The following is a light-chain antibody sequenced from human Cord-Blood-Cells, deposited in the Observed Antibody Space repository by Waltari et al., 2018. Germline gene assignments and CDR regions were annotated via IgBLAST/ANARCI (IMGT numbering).Light chain of an antibody. Sequence: QSALTQPASVSGSPGQSITTSCTGTSSDVGGYNYFSWYQQLPGKAPKLMIYDVSKRPSGVSNRFSGSKSGNTASLTISGLQAEDEADYYCSSYTSSSTLVFGGGTKLTVL. J-gene: IGLJ3*02. V-gene: IGLV2-14*01. CDR1: SSDVGGYNY. CDR2: DVS. CDR3: SSYTSSSTLV.